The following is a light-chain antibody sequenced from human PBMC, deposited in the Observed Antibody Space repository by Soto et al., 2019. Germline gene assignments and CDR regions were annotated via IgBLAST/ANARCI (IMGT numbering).Light chain of an antibody. V-gene: IGKV3-15*01. CDR3: QQYLKWPLL. J-gene: IGKJ4*01. Sequence: EIVMTQSPATLSVSPRDRATLSCRATQSVSGKLAWYQQKPGQAPTLLMYGVSTRATGIPARFSGGGSGTEFTLTISSPQSEDSAVYYCQQYLKWPLLFGGGTKVEIK. CDR2: GVS. CDR1: QSVSGK.